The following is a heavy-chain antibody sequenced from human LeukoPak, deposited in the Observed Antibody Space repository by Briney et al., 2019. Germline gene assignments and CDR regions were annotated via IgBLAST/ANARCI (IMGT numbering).Heavy chain of an antibody. CDR1: GGTFSSYA. V-gene: IGHV1-69*13. CDR2: IIPIFGTA. Sequence: ASVKVSCKASGGTFSSYAISWVRQAPGQGLEWMGGIIPIFGTANYAQKFQGRVTITADESTSTAYMELSSLRSEDTAVYYCARLDCSSTSCYIDWYFDLWGRGTLVTVSS. J-gene: IGHJ2*01. D-gene: IGHD2-2*02. CDR3: ARLDCSSTSCYIDWYFDL.